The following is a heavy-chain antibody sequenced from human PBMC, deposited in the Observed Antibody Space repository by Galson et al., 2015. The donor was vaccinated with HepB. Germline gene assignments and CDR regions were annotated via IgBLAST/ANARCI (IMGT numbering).Heavy chain of an antibody. J-gene: IGHJ5*02. CDR3: ARESSRSGPSWARKKWLVYINRYDP. CDR1: GDSVSSNSAA. CDR2: TYYKSKWSN. V-gene: IGHV6-1*01. Sequence: CAISGDSVSSNSAAWNWIRQSPSRGLEWLGRTYYKSKWSNDYAVSVKSRITINADTSKNQFSLQLKSVTPDDTAVYYCARESSRSGPSWARKKWLVYINRYDPWGQGTLVPVSS. D-gene: IGHD6-19*01.